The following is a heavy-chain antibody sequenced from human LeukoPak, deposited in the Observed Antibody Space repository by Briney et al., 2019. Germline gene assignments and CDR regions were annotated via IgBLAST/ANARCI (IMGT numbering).Heavy chain of an antibody. Sequence: SQTLSLTCATSGDSISSTSAAWNWIRQSPSRGLEWLGRTYYRSKWYNDYAVSVKSRITINPDTSKNQFSLQLNSVTPADTAVYYCARGAAHNFDYWGQGTLVSVSS. CDR2: TYYRSKWYN. V-gene: IGHV6-1*01. D-gene: IGHD6-6*01. J-gene: IGHJ4*02. CDR3: ARGAAHNFDY. CDR1: GDSISSTSAA.